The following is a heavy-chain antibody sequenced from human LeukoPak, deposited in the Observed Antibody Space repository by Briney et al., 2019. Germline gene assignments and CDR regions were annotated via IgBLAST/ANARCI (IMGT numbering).Heavy chain of an antibody. CDR1: GFTFSSYG. V-gene: IGHV3-30*03. Sequence: GGSLRLSCAASGFTFSSYGMHWVRQATGKGLEWVAVISYDGSNKYYADSVKGRFTISRDNSKNTLYLQMNSLRAEDTAVYYCVGGDYWGQGTLVTVSS. J-gene: IGHJ4*02. CDR2: ISYDGSNK. CDR3: VGGDY.